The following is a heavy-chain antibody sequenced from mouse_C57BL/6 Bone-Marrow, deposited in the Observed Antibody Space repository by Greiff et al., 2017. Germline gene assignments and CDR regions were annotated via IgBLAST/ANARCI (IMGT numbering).Heavy chain of an antibody. CDR1: GYSFTDYN. CDR2: INPNYGTT. J-gene: IGHJ1*03. Sequence: VQLQQSGPELVKPGASVKISCKASGYSFTDYNMNWVKQSNGKSLEWIGVINPNYGTTSYNQKFKGKATLTVDQSSSTAYMQLNSLTSEDSAVYYCARGLYYGSSPYWYFDVRGTGTTVTVSS. V-gene: IGHV1-39*01. D-gene: IGHD1-1*01. CDR3: ARGLYYGSSPYWYFDV.